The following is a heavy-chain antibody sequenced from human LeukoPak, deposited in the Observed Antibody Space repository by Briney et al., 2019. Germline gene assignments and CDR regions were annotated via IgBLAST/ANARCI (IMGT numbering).Heavy chain of an antibody. CDR1: GDSIGSGDYY. Sequence: SQTLSLTCTVSGDSIGSGDYYWGWIRQPPGKGLEWIGYIYYTAGTYYNPSLKSRISLSVDTSKNQFSLKLSSVTAADTAMYYCARGRRSGETAIRDWGQGTLVTVSS. CDR2: IYYTAGT. J-gene: IGHJ4*02. CDR3: ARGRRSGETAIRD. V-gene: IGHV4-30-4*01. D-gene: IGHD6-25*01.